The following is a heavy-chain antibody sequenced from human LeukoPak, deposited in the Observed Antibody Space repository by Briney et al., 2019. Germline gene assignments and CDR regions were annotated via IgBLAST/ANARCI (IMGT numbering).Heavy chain of an antibody. V-gene: IGHV1-69*05. Sequence: SVKVSCKASGGTFSSYAISWVRQAPGQGLEWMGRIIPIFGTANYAQKFQGRVTITTDESTSTAYMELSSLRSEDTAVYYCARDRIAAAGTRGFDYWGQGTLVTVSS. CDR1: GGTFSSYA. CDR2: IIPIFGTA. J-gene: IGHJ4*02. CDR3: ARDRIAAAGTRGFDY. D-gene: IGHD6-13*01.